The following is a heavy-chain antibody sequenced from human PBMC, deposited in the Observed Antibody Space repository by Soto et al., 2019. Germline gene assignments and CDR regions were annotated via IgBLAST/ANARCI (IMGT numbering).Heavy chain of an antibody. CDR1: GGSISSSSYY. Sequence: TLSLTCTVSGGSISSSSYYWGWIRQPPGKGLEWIGSIYYSGSTYYNPSLKSRVTISVDTSKNQFSLKLSSVTAADTAVYYCARLRSNYYYYGMDVWGQGTTVTVSS. V-gene: IGHV4-39*01. CDR3: ARLRSNYYYYGMDV. CDR2: IYYSGST. D-gene: IGHD3-3*01. J-gene: IGHJ6*02.